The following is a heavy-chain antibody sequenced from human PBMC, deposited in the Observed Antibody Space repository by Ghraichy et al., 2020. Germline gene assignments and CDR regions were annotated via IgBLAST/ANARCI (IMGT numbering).Heavy chain of an antibody. V-gene: IGHV3-23*01. J-gene: IGHJ4*02. CDR3: ARDRINVIPEAMYDF. Sequence: LSLTCVASGFTVINYAMSWVRQAPGKRLEWVSAISGIGDEIYYADSVKGRFTISRDNSKNTVYLQMNSLKAEDTAVYFCARDRINVIPEAMYDFWGQGTQVTVSS. CDR1: GFTVINYA. D-gene: IGHD2-2*01. CDR2: ISGIGDEI.